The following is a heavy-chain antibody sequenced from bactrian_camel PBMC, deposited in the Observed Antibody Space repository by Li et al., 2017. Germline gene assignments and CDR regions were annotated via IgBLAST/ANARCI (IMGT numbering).Heavy chain of an antibody. Sequence: HVQLVESGGGSVQTGGSLTLSCAVSGFTSDDNCMGWFRQSPGDPREAIAAIYTTGGSTYYADSVKGRFTISRDNAKDTVYLQLKSLKTEDMAMYYCAKVGGGSWHGRAIFGYGGQGTQVTVS. CDR1: GFTSDDNC. CDR2: IYTTGGST. V-gene: IGHV3S1*01. CDR3: AKVGGGSWHGRAIFGY. D-gene: IGHD6*01. J-gene: IGHJ6*01.